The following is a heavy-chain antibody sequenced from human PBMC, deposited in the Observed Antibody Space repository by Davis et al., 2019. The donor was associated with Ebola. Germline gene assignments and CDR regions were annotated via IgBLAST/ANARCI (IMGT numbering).Heavy chain of an antibody. CDR3: ARRYEGYSYGSYYFDY. CDR2: IYYSGST. J-gene: IGHJ4*02. D-gene: IGHD5-18*01. CDR1: GGSISSYY. Sequence: PSETLSLTCTVSGGSISSYYWSWIRQPPGKGLEWIGYIYYSGSTNYNPSLKSRVTISVDTSKNQFSLKLSSVTAADTAVYYCARRYEGYSYGSYYFDYWGQGTLVTVSS. V-gene: IGHV4-59*01.